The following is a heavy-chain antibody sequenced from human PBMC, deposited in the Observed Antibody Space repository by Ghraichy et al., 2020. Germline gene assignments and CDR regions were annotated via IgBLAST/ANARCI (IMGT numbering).Heavy chain of an antibody. CDR2: IWPADSDT. Sequence: GESLNISCKGSGYSFTSYWIGWVRQMPGKGLEWMGIIWPADSDTRYSPSFQGQVIISADKSISTAYLQWSSLKASDTAMYYCARRTVGATIDYWGQGTLVTVSS. J-gene: IGHJ4*02. CDR1: GYSFTSYW. V-gene: IGHV5-51*01. CDR3: ARRTVGATIDY. D-gene: IGHD1-26*01.